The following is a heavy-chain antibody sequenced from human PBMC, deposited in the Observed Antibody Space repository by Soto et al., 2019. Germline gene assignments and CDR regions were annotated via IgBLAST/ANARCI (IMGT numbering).Heavy chain of an antibody. J-gene: IGHJ6*03. CDR2: FYYSGST. V-gene: IGHV4-39*01. CDR3: VRHSPTRTHYSYSYVDV. CDR1: GDSISSNSYY. Sequence: QLQLQESGPGLVKPSETLSLTCTVSGDSISSNSYYWGWIRQPPGKGLEWIGSFYYSGSTYYSPSLKSRFTISVDTSKNQFSLKLSSVTAADTAVYYCVRHSPTRTHYSYSYVDVWGEGTAVTVSS.